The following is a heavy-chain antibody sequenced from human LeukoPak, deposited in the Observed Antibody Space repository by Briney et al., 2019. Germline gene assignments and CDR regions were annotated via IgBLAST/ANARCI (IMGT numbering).Heavy chain of an antibody. V-gene: IGHV1-69*13. D-gene: IGHD4-17*01. J-gene: IGHJ4*02. CDR1: EGTFSTYA. Sequence: SVKVSCKASEGTFSTYAITWVRQAPGQGLEWMGGIIPIFGTANYAQKFQGRVTITADESTSTAYMELSSLRSEDTAVYYCARRPLDYGNFDYWGQGTLVTVSS. CDR2: IIPIFGTA. CDR3: ARRPLDYGNFDY.